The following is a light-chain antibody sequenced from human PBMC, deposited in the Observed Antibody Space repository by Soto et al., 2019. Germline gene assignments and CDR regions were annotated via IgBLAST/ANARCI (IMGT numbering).Light chain of an antibody. Sequence: DIQMTQSPSSLSASVGDRVTITCRGSQSISSYLNWYQQKPGKAPKLLIYAASSLQSGVPSRFSGSGSGTDFTLTISSLQPEDFATYYCQHSYSMELTFGGGTKVEIK. V-gene: IGKV1-39*01. J-gene: IGKJ4*01. CDR3: QHSYSMELT. CDR1: QSISSY. CDR2: AAS.